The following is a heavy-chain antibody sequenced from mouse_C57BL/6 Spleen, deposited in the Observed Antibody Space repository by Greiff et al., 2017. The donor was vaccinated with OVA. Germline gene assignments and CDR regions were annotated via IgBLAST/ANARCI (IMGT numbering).Heavy chain of an antibody. CDR1: GYTFTDYY. D-gene: IGHD1-1*01. J-gene: IGHJ4*01. CDR3: ARRGLRFDYYAMDY. Sequence: SGPVLVKPGASVKMSCKASGYTFTDYYMNWVKQSHGKSLEWIGVINPYNGGTSYNQKFKGKATLTVDKSSSTAYMELNSLTSEDSAVYYCARRGLRFDYYAMDYWGQGTSVTVSS. V-gene: IGHV1-19*01. CDR2: INPYNGGT.